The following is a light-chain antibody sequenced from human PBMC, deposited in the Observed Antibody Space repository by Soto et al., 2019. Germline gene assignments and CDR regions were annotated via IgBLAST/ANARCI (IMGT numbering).Light chain of an antibody. CDR2: GDT. Sequence: QLVLTQPPSISGAPGQRVTISCTGSSSNIGAGYDVHWYQQLPGTAPKLLIYGDTNRPSGVPDRFSGSKSGTSASLAVTGLQPEDEADYYCQSYDSSLSGHVFGAGTKVTVL. CDR3: QSYDSSLSGHV. V-gene: IGLV1-40*01. CDR1: SSNIGAGYD. J-gene: IGLJ1*01.